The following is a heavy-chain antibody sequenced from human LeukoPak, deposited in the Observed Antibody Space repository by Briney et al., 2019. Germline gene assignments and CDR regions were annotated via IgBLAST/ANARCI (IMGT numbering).Heavy chain of an antibody. CDR3: AKGVGGYTIGYYFDY. CDR1: GFTFRSYA. CDR2: ITYNSGTI. J-gene: IGHJ4*02. V-gene: IGHV3-48*01. D-gene: IGHD5-18*01. Sequence: GGSLRLSCAASGFTFRSYAMQWVRQAPGKGLEWVSYITYNSGTIFYADSVKGRFTISRDYSKNTVYLQMNSLRAEDTAVYFCAKGVGGYTIGYYFDYWGQGTPVTVSS.